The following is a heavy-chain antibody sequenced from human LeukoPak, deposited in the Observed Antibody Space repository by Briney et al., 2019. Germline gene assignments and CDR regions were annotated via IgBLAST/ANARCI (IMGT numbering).Heavy chain of an antibody. J-gene: IGHJ4*02. D-gene: IGHD5-18*01. CDR2: FDPEDGET. Sequence: ASVKVSCKVSGYTLTELSMHWVRQAPGKGLEWMGGFDPEDGETIYAQKFQGRVTMTEDTSTDTAYMELSSLRSEDTAVYYCATDLRTAMVSEGILFDYWGQGTLVTVSS. CDR3: ATDLRTAMVSEGILFDY. CDR1: GYTLTELS. V-gene: IGHV1-24*01.